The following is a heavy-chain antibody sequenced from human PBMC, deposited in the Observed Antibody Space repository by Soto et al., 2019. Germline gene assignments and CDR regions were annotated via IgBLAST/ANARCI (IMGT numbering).Heavy chain of an antibody. CDR3: ARGNFWSGYYYYYGMDV. J-gene: IGHJ6*02. CDR1: GGSITSYY. CDR2: IYYSGST. D-gene: IGHD3-3*01. V-gene: IGHV4-59*01. Sequence: SETLSLTCTVSGGSITSYYWSWIRQPPGKGLEWIGYIYYSGSTNYNPSLKSRVTISVDTSKNQFSLKLSSVTAADTAVYYCARGNFWSGYYYYYGMDVWGQGTTVTVSS.